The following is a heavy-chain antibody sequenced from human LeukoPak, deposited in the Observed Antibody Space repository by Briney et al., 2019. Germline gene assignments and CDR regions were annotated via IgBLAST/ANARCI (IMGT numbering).Heavy chain of an antibody. Sequence: SETLSLTCTVSGGSIHTYNWMWIRQPAGKGLEFIGSNNFAGRGYYNPSLKSRVTISVDSPRNQFSLELTSVTAEDTAVYYCARDRQHSYGSDLDHWGQGILVTVSS. V-gene: IGHV4-4*07. J-gene: IGHJ4*02. D-gene: IGHD5-18*01. CDR2: NNFAGRG. CDR1: GGSIHTYN. CDR3: ARDRQHSYGSDLDH.